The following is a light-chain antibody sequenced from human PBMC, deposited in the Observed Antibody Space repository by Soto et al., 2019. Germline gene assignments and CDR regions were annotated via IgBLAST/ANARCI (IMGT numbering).Light chain of an antibody. Sequence: QSVLTQPASVSGSPGQSITISCTGTSSDVGGYDYVSWYQHHPGKAPKLMIYDVSNRPSGVSNRFSGSKSGNTASLTISGLQAEDEADYYCSSYTSSSLYVFGTGTKLTVX. CDR2: DVS. CDR3: SSYTSSSLYV. CDR1: SSDVGGYDY. V-gene: IGLV2-14*03. J-gene: IGLJ1*01.